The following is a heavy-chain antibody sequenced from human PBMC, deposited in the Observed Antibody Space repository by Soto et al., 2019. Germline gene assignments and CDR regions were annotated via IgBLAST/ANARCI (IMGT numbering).Heavy chain of an antibody. V-gene: IGHV4-39*01. CDR2: IYYSGST. Sequence: QLQLQESGPGLVKPSETLSLTCTVSGGSISSSSYYWGWIRQPPGKGLEWIGSIYYSGSTYYNPSLKSRVTISVDTSKNQFSLKLSSVTAADTAVYYCARRDIAAAPGGFDPWGQGTLVTVSS. CDR3: ARRDIAAAPGGFDP. D-gene: IGHD6-6*01. J-gene: IGHJ5*02. CDR1: GGSISSSSYY.